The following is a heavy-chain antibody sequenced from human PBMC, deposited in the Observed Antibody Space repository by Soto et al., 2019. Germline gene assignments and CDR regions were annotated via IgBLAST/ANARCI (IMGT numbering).Heavy chain of an antibody. V-gene: IGHV4-34*01. D-gene: IGHD3-9*01. J-gene: IGHJ1*01. CDR3: ARGRVTARRIYFDV. CDR2: IDHSETT. Sequence: WNWIRQSPGKGLEWIGEIDHSETTNYNPSLKSPVTLSVDTFKKEFSLRLNFVTAADTAVYFCARGRVTARRIYFDVWGQGSLATVSS.